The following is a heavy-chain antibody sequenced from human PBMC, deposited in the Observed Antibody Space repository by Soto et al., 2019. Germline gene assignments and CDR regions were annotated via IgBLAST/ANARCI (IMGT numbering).Heavy chain of an antibody. CDR3: AKGSYDFDY. J-gene: IGHJ4*02. V-gene: IGHV3-23*01. CDR1: GFTFSSYA. D-gene: IGHD4-17*01. CDR2: ISGSGGST. Sequence: GGSLRLSCAASGFTFSSYAMSWVRQASGKGLEWVSAISGSGGSTCYADSGKGRFTISRNNSKNTLYLQMNSLRAEDTAVYYCAKGSYDFDYWGQGTLVTVSS.